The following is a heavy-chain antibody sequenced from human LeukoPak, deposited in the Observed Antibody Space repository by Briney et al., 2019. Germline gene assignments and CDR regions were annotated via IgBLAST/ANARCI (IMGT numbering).Heavy chain of an antibody. J-gene: IGHJ4*02. CDR3: AKYGDPWYYFDF. D-gene: IGHD2-21*02. Sequence: GRSLRLSCAASGFIFSSYDMHWVRQAPGKGLEWVAIISYDGRIKKYADSVQGRFTVSGDNSKNTVFLQMDSLRSEDTAVYYCAKYGDPWYYFDFWGQGTLVAVSS. CDR1: GFIFSSYD. CDR2: ISYDGRIK. V-gene: IGHV3-30*18.